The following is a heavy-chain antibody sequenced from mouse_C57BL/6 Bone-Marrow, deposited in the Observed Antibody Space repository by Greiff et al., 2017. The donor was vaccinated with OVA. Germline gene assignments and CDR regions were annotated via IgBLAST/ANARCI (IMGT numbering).Heavy chain of an antibody. CDR2: ISYDGSN. CDR1: GYSITSGYY. Sequence: EVKLQESGPGLVKPSQSLSLTCSVTGYSITSGYYWNWIRQFPGNKLEWMGYISYDGSNNYNPSLKNRISITRDTSKNQFFLKLNSVTTEDTATYYCANGYYVRVWFAYWGQGTLVTVSA. CDR3: ANGYYVRVWFAY. V-gene: IGHV3-6*01. D-gene: IGHD2-3*01. J-gene: IGHJ3*01.